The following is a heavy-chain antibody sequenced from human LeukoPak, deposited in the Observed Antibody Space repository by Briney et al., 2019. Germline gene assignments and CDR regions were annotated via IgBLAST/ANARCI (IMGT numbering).Heavy chain of an antibody. CDR3: ASSGYSYGPPTFY. CDR1: GYSISSGYY. Sequence: SETLSLTCTVSGYSISSGYYWGWIRQPPGKGLEWIGSIYTSGSTNYNPSLKSRVTMSVDTSKNQFSLKLSSVTAADTAVYYCASSGYSYGPPTFYWGQGTLVTVSS. V-gene: IGHV4-38-2*02. CDR2: IYTSGST. D-gene: IGHD5-18*01. J-gene: IGHJ4*02.